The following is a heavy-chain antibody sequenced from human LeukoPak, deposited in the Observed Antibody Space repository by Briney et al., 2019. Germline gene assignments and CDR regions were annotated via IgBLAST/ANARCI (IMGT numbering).Heavy chain of an antibody. V-gene: IGHV4-59*01. J-gene: IGHJ4*02. Sequence: SETLSLTCPVSGGSISSYYWSWIRQPPGKGLEWIGYIYYSGSTNYNPSLKSRVTISVDTSKNQFSLKLSSVTAADTAVYYCARGSIAVAYWGQGTLVTVSS. CDR2: IYYSGST. CDR3: ARGSIAVAY. CDR1: GGSISSYY. D-gene: IGHD6-19*01.